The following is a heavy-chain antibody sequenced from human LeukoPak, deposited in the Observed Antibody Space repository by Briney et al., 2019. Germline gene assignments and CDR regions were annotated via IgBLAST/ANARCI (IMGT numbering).Heavy chain of an antibody. V-gene: IGHV4-4*07. CDR3: TKGSSYNWNLFDH. D-gene: IGHD1-20*01. CDR2: ISASGTT. Sequence: SETLSLTCTVSAGSMSDFYWSWIRQPAGKGLEWIGRISASGTTDYNPSLKRRLTMSVDTSKNQVSLRLSSVTAADTAMYYCTKGSSYNWNLFDHWGQGALVTVSS. J-gene: IGHJ4*02. CDR1: AGSMSDFY.